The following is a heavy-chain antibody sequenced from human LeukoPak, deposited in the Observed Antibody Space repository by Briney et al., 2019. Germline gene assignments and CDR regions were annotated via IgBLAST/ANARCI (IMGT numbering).Heavy chain of an antibody. CDR3: ADRYCSSTSCLDY. CDR2: ISGSGGST. J-gene: IGHJ4*02. Sequence: GGSLRLSCAASGFTFSSYAMSWVRQAPGKGLVWVSAISGSGGSTYYADSVKGRFTISRDNSKNTLYLQMNSLRAEDTAVYYCADRYCSSTSCLDYWGQGTLVTVSS. CDR1: GFTFSSYA. V-gene: IGHV3-23*01. D-gene: IGHD2-2*01.